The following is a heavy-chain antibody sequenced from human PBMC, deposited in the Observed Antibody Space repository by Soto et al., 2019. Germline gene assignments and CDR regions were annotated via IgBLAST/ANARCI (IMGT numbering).Heavy chain of an antibody. Sequence: GASVKVSCKASGYSFTSYAMHWVRQAPGQRPEWMGWINAGNGNTKYSQKFQGRVTISRDTSASTAYMELSSLRSEDTAVYYFARGSTSHWPMFNWGQGTLVTVSS. CDR3: ARGSTSHWPMFN. D-gene: IGHD2-2*01. CDR1: GYSFTSYA. J-gene: IGHJ4*02. V-gene: IGHV1-3*01. CDR2: INAGNGNT.